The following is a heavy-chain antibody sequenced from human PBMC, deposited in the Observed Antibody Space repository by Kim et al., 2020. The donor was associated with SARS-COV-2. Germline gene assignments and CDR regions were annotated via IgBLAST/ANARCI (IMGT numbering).Heavy chain of an antibody. Sequence: SETLSLTCTVSGGSISSSSYYWGWIRQPPGKGLEWIGSIYYSGSTYYNPSLKSRVTISVDTSKNQFSLKLSSVTAADTAVYYCARQSPPPNYDFWSGYPISLSYNWFDPWGQGTLVTVSS. J-gene: IGHJ5*02. D-gene: IGHD3-3*01. CDR3: ARQSPPPNYDFWSGYPISLSYNWFDP. CDR2: IYYSGST. V-gene: IGHV4-39*01. CDR1: GGSISSSSYY.